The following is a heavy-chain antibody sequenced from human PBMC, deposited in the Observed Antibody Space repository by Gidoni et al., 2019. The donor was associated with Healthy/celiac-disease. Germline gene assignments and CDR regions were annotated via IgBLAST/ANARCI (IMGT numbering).Heavy chain of an antibody. D-gene: IGHD2-2*01. CDR2: ISSSSSYI. J-gene: IGHJ2*01. V-gene: IGHV3-21*01. CDR1: GFTFSSYR. Sequence: EVQLVESGGGLVKPGGSLRLSCAASGFTFSSYRMNWVRQAPGKGLECVSSISSSSSYIYYADSVKGRFTISRDNAKNSLYLQMNSLRAEDTAVYYCARGSIVVVPAANSYWYFDLWGRGTLVTVSS. CDR3: ARGSIVVVPAANSYWYFDL.